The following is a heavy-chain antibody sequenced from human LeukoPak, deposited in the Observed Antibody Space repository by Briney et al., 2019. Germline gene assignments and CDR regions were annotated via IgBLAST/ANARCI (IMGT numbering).Heavy chain of an antibody. CDR3: ARGPLWFYYYYYMDV. CDR2: IYYSGST. Sequence: SETLSLTCTVSGGSISSYYWSWIRQPPGKGLEWIGYIYYSGSTNYNPSLKSRVTISVDTSKNQFSLKLSSVTAADTAVYYCARGPLWFYYYYYMDVWGKGTTVTVSS. D-gene: IGHD2-21*01. CDR1: GGSISSYY. J-gene: IGHJ6*03. V-gene: IGHV4-59*12.